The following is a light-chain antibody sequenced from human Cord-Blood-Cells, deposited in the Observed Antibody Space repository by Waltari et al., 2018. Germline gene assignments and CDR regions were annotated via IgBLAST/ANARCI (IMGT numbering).Light chain of an antibody. CDR3: QSYDSSLSGSVV. CDR1: SSNIGAGYD. Sequence: QSVLTQPPSVSGAPGQRVTISCTGSSSNIGAGYDVHWYQQLPGTAPKLLIDGNSNRPTGVPSRCSGAKSGTSASLAITGLQAEDEADYYCQSYDSSLSGSVVFGGGTKLTVL. J-gene: IGLJ2*01. V-gene: IGLV1-40*01. CDR2: GNS.